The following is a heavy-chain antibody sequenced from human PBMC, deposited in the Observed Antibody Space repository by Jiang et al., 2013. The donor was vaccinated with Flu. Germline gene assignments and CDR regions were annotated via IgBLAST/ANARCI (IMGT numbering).Heavy chain of an antibody. CDR2: MNPNSGNT. V-gene: IGHV1-8*01. J-gene: IGHJ5*02. CDR1: GYTFTSYD. CDR3: ARGVFGMVRGVIVWFDP. D-gene: IGHD3-10*01. Sequence: CGAEVKKPGASVKVSCKASGYTFTSYDINWVRQATGQGLEWMGWMNPNSGNTGYAQKFQGRVTMTRNTSISTAYMELSSLRSEDTAVYYCARGVFGMVRGVIVWFDPGAREPWSPSPQ.